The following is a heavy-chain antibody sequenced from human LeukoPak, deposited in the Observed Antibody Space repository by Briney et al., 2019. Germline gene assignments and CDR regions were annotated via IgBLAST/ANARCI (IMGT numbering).Heavy chain of an antibody. D-gene: IGHD6-25*01. CDR3: ARYLYSSGFFHFDY. CDR2: IYPGDSDT. Sequence: GESLKISCKGFGYSFTSYWIGWVRQMPGKGLEWMGFIYPGDSDTRYSPSFQGQVTISADKSISTAHLQWSSLKASDTAMYYCARYLYSSGFFHFDYWGHGALVTVSS. V-gene: IGHV5-51*01. J-gene: IGHJ4*01. CDR1: GYSFTSYW.